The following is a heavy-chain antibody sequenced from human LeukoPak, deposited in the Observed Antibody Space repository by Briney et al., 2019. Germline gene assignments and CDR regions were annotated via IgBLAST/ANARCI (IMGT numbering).Heavy chain of an antibody. CDR1: GYTFTGYY. V-gene: IGHV1-2*02. CDR2: INPNSGGT. D-gene: IGHD3-10*01. Sequence: GASVKVSCKASGYTFTGYYMHWVRQAPGQGLEWMGWINPNSGGTNYAQKSQGRVTMIRDTSISTAYMELSRLRSDETAVYYCARDDGSGSYLGWFDPWGQGTLVTVSS. J-gene: IGHJ5*02. CDR3: ARDDGSGSYLGWFDP.